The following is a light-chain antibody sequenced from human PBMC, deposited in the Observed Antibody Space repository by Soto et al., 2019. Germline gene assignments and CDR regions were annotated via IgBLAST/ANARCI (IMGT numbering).Light chain of an antibody. Sequence: DIQMTQSPSSLSASVGDRVTITCRASQSISRYLNWYQQKAGKAPKLLLYAASSLQSGVPSRFSGSGSGTEFTLTISSLQPDDFATYYCQQYNSYPWTFGQGTKVDI. CDR3: QQYNSYPWT. CDR1: QSISRY. CDR2: AAS. V-gene: IGKV1-39*01. J-gene: IGKJ1*01.